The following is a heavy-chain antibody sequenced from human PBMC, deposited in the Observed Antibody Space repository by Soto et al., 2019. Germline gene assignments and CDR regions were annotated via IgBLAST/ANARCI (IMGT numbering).Heavy chain of an antibody. CDR3: ARAYGSGSLSGY. CDR2: IKQDGSEK. V-gene: IGHV3-7*01. J-gene: IGHJ4*02. CDR1: GFTFSSYW. Sequence: EVQLVESGGGLVQPGGSLRLSCAASGFTFSSYWMSWVRQAPGKGLEWVANIKQDGSEKYNVDFVKGRFTISRDNAKNSLYLQMNSLRVEVTAVYYCARAYGSGSLSGYWGQGTLVTVSS. D-gene: IGHD3-10*01.